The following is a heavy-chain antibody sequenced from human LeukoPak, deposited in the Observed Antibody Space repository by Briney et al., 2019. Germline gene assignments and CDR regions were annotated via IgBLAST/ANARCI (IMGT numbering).Heavy chain of an antibody. D-gene: IGHD1-26*01. CDR2: IYYSGST. J-gene: IGHJ3*02. V-gene: IGHV4-59*01. Sequence: PGGSLRLSCAASGFTFSSYAMSWVRQAPGKGLEWIGYIYYSGSTNYNPSLKSRVTISVDTSKNQFSLKLSSVTAADTAVYYCAREPRLVGATPDAFDIWGQGTMVTVSS. CDR1: GFTFSSYA. CDR3: AREPRLVGATPDAFDI.